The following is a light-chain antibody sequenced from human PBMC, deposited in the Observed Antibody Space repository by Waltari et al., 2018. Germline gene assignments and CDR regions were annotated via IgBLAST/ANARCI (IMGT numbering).Light chain of an antibody. J-gene: IGKJ5*01. CDR3: QQSYSPPFT. CDR2: DAS. CDR1: QCIDSY. V-gene: IGKV1-39*01. Sequence: DIQMTQAPSSLSTSVRDRVPITCRASQCIDSYLNWYQQRRGRAPNLLIYDASTLRREVPTRVSGGRIGTDFTRTINNLQPEDFATYFCQQSYSPPFTFGQGTRLEI.